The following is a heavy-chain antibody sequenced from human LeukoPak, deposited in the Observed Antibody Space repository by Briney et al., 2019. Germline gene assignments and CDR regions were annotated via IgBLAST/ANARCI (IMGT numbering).Heavy chain of an antibody. Sequence: GESLKISCKGSGHSFTSYWIGWVRQMPGKGLEGMGIIYPGDSHTRYSPSFQGQVTISADKSISTAYLQWSSLKASDTAMYYCARPGSGYSSGWAFDYWGQGTLVTVSS. J-gene: IGHJ4*02. V-gene: IGHV5-51*01. CDR1: GHSFTSYW. CDR3: ARPGSGYSSGWAFDY. CDR2: IYPGDSHT. D-gene: IGHD6-19*01.